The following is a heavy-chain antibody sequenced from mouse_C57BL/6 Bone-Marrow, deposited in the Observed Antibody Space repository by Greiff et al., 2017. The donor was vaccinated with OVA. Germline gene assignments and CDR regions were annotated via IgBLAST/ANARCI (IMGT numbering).Heavy chain of an antibody. CDR3: ASQLYAMDY. V-gene: IGHV5-17*01. CDR2: ISSGSSTI. Sequence: EVKLVESGGGLVKPGGSLKLSCAASGFTFSDYGMHWVRQAPEKGLEWVAYISSGSSTIYYANTVKGRFTISRDNAKNTLFLQMTSLRSEDTAMYYCASQLYAMDYWGQGTSVTVSS. D-gene: IGHD4-1*02. CDR1: GFTFSDYG. J-gene: IGHJ4*01.